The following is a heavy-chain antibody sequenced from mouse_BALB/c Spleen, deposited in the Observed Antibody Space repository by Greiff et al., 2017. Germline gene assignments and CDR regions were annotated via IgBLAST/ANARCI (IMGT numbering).Heavy chain of an antibody. Sequence: EVKLVESGGGLVKPGGSLKLSCAASGFAFSSYDMSWVRQTPEKRLEWVAYISSGGGSTYYPDTVKGRFTISRDNAKNTLYLQMSSLKSEDTAMYYCARGNGNYEAWFAYWGQGTLVTVSA. CDR1: GFAFSSYD. V-gene: IGHV5-12-1*01. D-gene: IGHD2-1*01. CDR2: ISSGGGST. J-gene: IGHJ3*01. CDR3: ARGNGNYEAWFAY.